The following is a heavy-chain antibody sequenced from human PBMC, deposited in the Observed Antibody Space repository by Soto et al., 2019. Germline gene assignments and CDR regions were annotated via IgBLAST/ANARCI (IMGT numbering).Heavy chain of an antibody. V-gene: IGHV4-30-4*01. CDR2: ISGSGST. CDR1: GGSVSSGGDY. Sequence: PSETLSLTCTVSGGSVSSGGDYWSWIRQSPGKGLEWIGYISGSGSTGYNPSLKNRLTMSVDRSKNQFTLRLTSVTAAGTAVYFCATESGSTYGYFDYWGQGTQVTVSS. J-gene: IGHJ4*02. D-gene: IGHD5-18*01. CDR3: ATESGSTYGYFDY.